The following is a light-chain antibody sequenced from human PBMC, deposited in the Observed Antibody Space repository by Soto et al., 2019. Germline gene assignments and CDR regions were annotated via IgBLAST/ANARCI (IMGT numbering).Light chain of an antibody. CDR1: SSDVGGYNY. CDR3: SSYTSSSTREV. J-gene: IGLJ1*01. Sequence: QSVLTQPASVSGSPGQSITISCNGTSSDVGGYNYVSWYQQHPGKAPKLMIYDVSNRPSGVSKRFSGSKSGNTASLTISGLQAEDEADYYCSSYTSSSTREVFGTGTKVTV. CDR2: DVS. V-gene: IGLV2-14*01.